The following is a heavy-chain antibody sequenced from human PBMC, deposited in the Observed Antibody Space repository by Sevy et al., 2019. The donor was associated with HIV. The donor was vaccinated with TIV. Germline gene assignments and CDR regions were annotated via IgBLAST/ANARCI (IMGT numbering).Heavy chain of an antibody. D-gene: IGHD2-21*02. CDR3: ARASSCGGDCYYLQY. CDR2: IIPISGPAGPT. J-gene: IGHJ1*01. Sequence: ASVKVSCKSSGDSFSGYTIIWVRQAPGQGLEWMGGIIPISGPAGPTNSAQNFQDRATITADISTHTAYMELGSRRSEDTALYFCARASSCGGDCYYLQYWGQGTLVTVSS. V-gene: IGHV1-69*06. CDR1: GDSFSGYT.